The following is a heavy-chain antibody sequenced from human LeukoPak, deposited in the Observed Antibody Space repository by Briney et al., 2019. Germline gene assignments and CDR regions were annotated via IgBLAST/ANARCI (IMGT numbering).Heavy chain of an antibody. J-gene: IGHJ6*04. Sequence: GGSLRLSCAASGFTFSSYAMHWVRQAPGKGLEWVAVISYDGSNKYYADSVKGRFTISRDNSKNTLYLQMNSLRAEDTAVYYCARDGGYSYGYGYYGMDVWGKGTTVTVSS. CDR1: GFTFSSYA. CDR2: ISYDGSNK. D-gene: IGHD5-18*01. V-gene: IGHV3-30*04. CDR3: ARDGGYSYGYGYYGMDV.